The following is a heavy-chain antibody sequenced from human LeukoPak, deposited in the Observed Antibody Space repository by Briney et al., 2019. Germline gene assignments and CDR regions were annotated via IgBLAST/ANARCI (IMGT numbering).Heavy chain of an antibody. CDR1: GYTFTSYG. Sequence: ASVKVSCKGSGYTFTSYGISWVRQAPGQGLEWMGWISAYNGNTNYAQKLQGRVTMTRDTSTSTVYMELSSLRSEDTAVYYCARTYYYDSSGYNWFDPWGQGTLVTVSS. J-gene: IGHJ5*02. CDR2: ISAYNGNT. CDR3: ARTYYYDSSGYNWFDP. D-gene: IGHD3-22*01. V-gene: IGHV1-18*01.